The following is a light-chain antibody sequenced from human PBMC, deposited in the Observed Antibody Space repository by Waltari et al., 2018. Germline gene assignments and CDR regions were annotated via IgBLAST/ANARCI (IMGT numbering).Light chain of an antibody. V-gene: IGLV3-21*01. CDR2: YDD. J-gene: IGLJ2*01. Sequence: SYVLTQPPSVSVAPGQTARISCGGNKIGSKSVHCYQQKPGQAPVLVIYYDDRRPSGVTERFSGSNSGSTAALTISRVEAGDEADYYCQVRDSGTDQVVFGGGTQLTVL. CDR1: KIGSKS. CDR3: QVRDSGTDQVV.